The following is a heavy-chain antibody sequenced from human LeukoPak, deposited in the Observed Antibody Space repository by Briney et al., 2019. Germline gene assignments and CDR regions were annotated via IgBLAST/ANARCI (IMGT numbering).Heavy chain of an antibody. CDR2: ISGSGSNT. Sequence: GGSLRLSCAASGFTFNNYAMGWVRQAPGKGLEWVSTISGSGSNTYYADSVKGRFTISRDNSKNTLYLQMNSLRAEDTAVYYCAKSVRGYTYYFDCWGQGTLVTVSS. CDR3: AKSVRGYTYYFDC. J-gene: IGHJ4*02. D-gene: IGHD5-12*01. CDR1: GFTFNNYA. V-gene: IGHV3-23*01.